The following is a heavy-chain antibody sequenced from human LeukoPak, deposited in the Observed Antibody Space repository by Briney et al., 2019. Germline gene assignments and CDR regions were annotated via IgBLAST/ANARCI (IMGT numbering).Heavy chain of an antibody. CDR1: GGSISSGGYY. J-gene: IGHJ4*02. Sequence: PSETLSLTCTVSGGSISSGGYYWSWIRQHPGKGLEWIGYIYYSGSTNYNPSLKSRVTISVDTSKNQFSLKLSSVTAADTAVYYCARSPPYYYDSSGYYLDYWGQGTLVTVSS. CDR3: ARSPPYYYDSSGYYLDY. V-gene: IGHV4-61*08. CDR2: IYYSGST. D-gene: IGHD3-22*01.